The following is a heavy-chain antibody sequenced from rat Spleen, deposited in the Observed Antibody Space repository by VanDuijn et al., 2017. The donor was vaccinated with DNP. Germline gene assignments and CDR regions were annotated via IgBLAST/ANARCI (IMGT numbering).Heavy chain of an antibody. J-gene: IGHJ2*01. CDR1: GFTFSDYN. Sequence: EVQLVESGGGLVQPGRSLKLSCAASGFTFSDYNMAWVRQAPKKGLEWVATIINDGKRTYYRDSVKGRFTISRDNAKSTLYLQMSKLGSEDTAIYYCVRERFGVDYWGQGVMVTVSS. V-gene: IGHV5-7*01. D-gene: IGHD4-3*01. CDR2: IINDGKRT. CDR3: VRERFGVDY.